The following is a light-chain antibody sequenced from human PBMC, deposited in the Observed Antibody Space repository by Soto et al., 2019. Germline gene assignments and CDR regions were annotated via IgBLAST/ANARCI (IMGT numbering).Light chain of an antibody. CDR1: SSDFGGYNY. CDR3: SSYTSSSTLV. Sequence: QSALTHPASVSGSPGQAITISCTGTSSDFGGYNYVSWYQQHPGKAPKIMIYDVSNRPSGVSNRFSGSKSGNTASLTISELQAEDEADYYCSSYTSSSTLVFGGGTKLTAL. CDR2: DVS. V-gene: IGLV2-14*01. J-gene: IGLJ2*01.